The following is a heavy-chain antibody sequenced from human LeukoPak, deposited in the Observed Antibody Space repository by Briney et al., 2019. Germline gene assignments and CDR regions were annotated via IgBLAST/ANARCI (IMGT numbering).Heavy chain of an antibody. Sequence: PSETLSLTCTVSGDSISSYYWSWIRQPPGKGLEWIGYIYYSGSTNYNPSLKSRVTISVDTSKNQFSLKLSSVTAADTAVYYCARSEMTFYYYYMDVWGKGTTVTVSS. CDR2: IYYSGST. D-gene: IGHD5-24*01. CDR3: ARSEMTFYYYYMDV. CDR1: GDSISSYY. V-gene: IGHV4-59*01. J-gene: IGHJ6*03.